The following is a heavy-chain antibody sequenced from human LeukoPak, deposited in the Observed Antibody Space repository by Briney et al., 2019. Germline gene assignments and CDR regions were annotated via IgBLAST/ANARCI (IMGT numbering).Heavy chain of an antibody. J-gene: IGHJ3*02. CDR3: ARERWDGYCSGGSCQKTFDI. CDR1: GGSLSSYY. V-gene: IGHV4-4*07. D-gene: IGHD2-15*01. CDR2: IYTSGST. Sequence: SETLSLTCTVSGGSLSSYYWSWIRQPAGKGLEWIGRIYTSGSTNYNPSLKSRVTMSVDTSKNQFSLKLSSVTAADTAVYYCARERWDGYCSGGSCQKTFDIWGQGTMVTVSS.